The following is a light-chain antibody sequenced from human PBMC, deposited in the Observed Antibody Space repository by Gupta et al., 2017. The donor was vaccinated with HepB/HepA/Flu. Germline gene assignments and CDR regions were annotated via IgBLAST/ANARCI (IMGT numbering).Light chain of an antibody. J-gene: IGLJ2*01. CDR2: YND. V-gene: IGLV1-44*01. CDR1: SSNVGRNN. CDR3: AAWDTSLNVVV. Sequence: QSVLPPSTSVSGPPGQRVTISCSGSSSNVGRNNVNWYQQLPGAAPKLLIYYNDERPAGVPDRISGSKSGTAASLAISGLQAEDEADYYCAAWDTSLNVVVFGGGTKLTVL.